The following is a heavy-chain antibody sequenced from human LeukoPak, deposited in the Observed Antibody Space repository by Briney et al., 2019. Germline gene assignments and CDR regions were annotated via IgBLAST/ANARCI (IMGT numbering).Heavy chain of an antibody. J-gene: IGHJ4*02. Sequence: GGSLRLSCAPSGFTFSRHGMHWVRQAPGKGLEWVAIISNDGSRKYYAHSVEGRFTISRDNSKNTLYLQMDSLRAEDTAVYYCVSPGRAGTTLPFDYWGQGTLVTVSA. D-gene: IGHD1-1*01. CDR1: GFTFSRHG. CDR2: ISNDGSRK. V-gene: IGHV3-30*03. CDR3: VSPGRAGTTLPFDY.